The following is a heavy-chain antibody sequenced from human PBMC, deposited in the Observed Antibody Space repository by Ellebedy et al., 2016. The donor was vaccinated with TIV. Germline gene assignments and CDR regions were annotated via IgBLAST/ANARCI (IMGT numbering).Heavy chain of an antibody. Sequence: AASVKVSCKASGYTFTSYGISWVRQAPGQGLEGIGWISADNGNTNYAQKLQGRVTMTTDTSTSTAYMELRSLRSDDTAMYYCARDREHYGSRSYPFDYWGQGTLVTVSS. CDR2: ISADNGNT. J-gene: IGHJ4*02. V-gene: IGHV1-18*01. D-gene: IGHD3-10*01. CDR1: GYTFTSYG. CDR3: ARDREHYGSRSYPFDY.